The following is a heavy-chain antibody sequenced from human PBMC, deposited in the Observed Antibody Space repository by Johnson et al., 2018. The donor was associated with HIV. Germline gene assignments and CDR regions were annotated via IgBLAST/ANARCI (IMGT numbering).Heavy chain of an antibody. CDR2: ISSSGSTI. CDR3: AKVQGSFAPPLDAFEI. J-gene: IGHJ3*02. CDR1: GFTFSDYY. Sequence: QVQLVESGGGLVKPGGSLRLSCAASGFTFSDYYMSWIRQAPGKGLEWVSYISSSGSTIYYADSVKGRFTISRDNSKNTLYLQMNSLRAEDTAVYYCAKVQGSFAPPLDAFEIGGQGTMVTVSS. D-gene: IGHD2-15*01. V-gene: IGHV3-11*01.